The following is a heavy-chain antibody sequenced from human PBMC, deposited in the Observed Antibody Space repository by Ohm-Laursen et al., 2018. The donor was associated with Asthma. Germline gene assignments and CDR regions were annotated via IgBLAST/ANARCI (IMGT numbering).Heavy chain of an antibody. D-gene: IGHD3-3*01. J-gene: IGHJ4*02. V-gene: IGHV3-23*01. Sequence: SLRLSCSASGFTFSSYAINWVRQAPGKGLEWVSSISVGGSTHYADSVKGRFTISRDNSKNTLYLQMNSLRAEDTAVYYCAREYDFWSGYPLDYWGQGTLVTVSS. CDR1: GFTFSSYA. CDR3: AREYDFWSGYPLDY. CDR2: ISVGGST.